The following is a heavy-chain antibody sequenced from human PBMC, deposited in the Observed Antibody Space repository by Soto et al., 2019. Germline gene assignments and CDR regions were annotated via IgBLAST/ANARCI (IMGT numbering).Heavy chain of an antibody. CDR3: ARSRIVALQGDFDY. J-gene: IGHJ4*02. CDR2: IYYSGST. D-gene: IGHD5-12*01. CDR1: GGSISSYY. V-gene: IGHV4-59*08. Sequence: SETLSLTCTVSGGSISSYYWSWIRQPPGKGLEWIGYIYYSGSTNYNPSLKSRVTISVDTSKNQFSLKLSSVTAADTAVYYCARSRIVALQGDFDYWGQGTLVTVSS.